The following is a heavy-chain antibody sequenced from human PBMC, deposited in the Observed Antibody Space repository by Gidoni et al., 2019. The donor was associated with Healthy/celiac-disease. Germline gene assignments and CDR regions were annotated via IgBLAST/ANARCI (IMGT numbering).Heavy chain of an antibody. D-gene: IGHD3-10*01. CDR3: ARDMVRGVIDY. CDR2: IYYSGST. J-gene: IGHJ4*02. CDR1: GGSISSYY. V-gene: IGHV4-59*01. Sequence: QVQLQESGPGLVKPSETLSLTCTVSGGSISSYYWSWIRQPPGKGLEWIGYIYYSGSTNYNPSLKCRVTISVDTSKNQFSLKLSSVTAADTAVYYCARDMVRGVIDYWGQGTLVTVSS.